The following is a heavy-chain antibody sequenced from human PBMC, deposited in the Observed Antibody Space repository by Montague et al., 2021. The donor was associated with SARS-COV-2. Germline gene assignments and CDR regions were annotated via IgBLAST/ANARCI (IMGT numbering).Heavy chain of an antibody. CDR1: GFTFSSYW. J-gene: IGHJ6*02. Sequence: SLRLSCAASGFTFSSYWMHWVRQAPGKGLVWVSRINSDGSSTSYADSVKGRFTISRDNAKNTLYLQMYSLRAEDTAVYYCARSGQQLVHPLATLYYYYGMDVWGQGTTVTVSS. V-gene: IGHV3-74*01. CDR3: ARSGQQLVHPLATLYYYYGMDV. D-gene: IGHD6-13*01. CDR2: INSDGSST.